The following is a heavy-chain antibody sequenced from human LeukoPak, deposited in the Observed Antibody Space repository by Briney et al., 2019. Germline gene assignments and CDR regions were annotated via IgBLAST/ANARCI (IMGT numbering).Heavy chain of an antibody. Sequence: ASVKVSCKASGYTFTSYYIHWVRQAPGQGLEWMGLINPNGGSTGYAQRFQDRVTMTRDTSTSTVYMELSSLRSEDTAVYYCARSEDYGDFDPWGQGTLVTVSS. V-gene: IGHV1-46*01. CDR2: INPNGGST. CDR3: ARSEDYGDFDP. J-gene: IGHJ5*02. CDR1: GYTFTSYY. D-gene: IGHD4-17*01.